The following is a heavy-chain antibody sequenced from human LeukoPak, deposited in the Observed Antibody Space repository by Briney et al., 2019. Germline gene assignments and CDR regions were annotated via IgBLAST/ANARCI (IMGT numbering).Heavy chain of an antibody. CDR3: ARVSRGSGSKAYYFDY. Sequence: SETLSLTCTVSGGSISSSSYYWGWIRQPPGKGLEWIGSIYYSGSTYYNPSLKSRVTISVDTSKNQFSLKLSSVTAADAAVYYCARVSRGSGSKAYYFDYWGQGTLVTVSS. D-gene: IGHD3-10*01. V-gene: IGHV4-39*01. CDR2: IYYSGST. CDR1: GGSISSSSYY. J-gene: IGHJ4*02.